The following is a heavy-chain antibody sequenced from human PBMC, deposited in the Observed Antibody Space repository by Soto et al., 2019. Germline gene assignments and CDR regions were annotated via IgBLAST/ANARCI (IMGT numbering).Heavy chain of an antibody. CDR3: ARDVNSGWYHSGGYFDY. CDR1: GFTFSSYS. J-gene: IGHJ4*02. CDR2: ISSSSSYI. Sequence: EVQLVESGGGLVKPGGSLRLSCAASGFTFSSYSMTWVRQAPGKGLEWVSSISSSSSYIYYADSVKGRFTISRDNAKNSLYLQMNSLRAEDTAVYYCARDVNSGWYHSGGYFDYWGQGTLVTVSS. D-gene: IGHD6-19*01. V-gene: IGHV3-21*01.